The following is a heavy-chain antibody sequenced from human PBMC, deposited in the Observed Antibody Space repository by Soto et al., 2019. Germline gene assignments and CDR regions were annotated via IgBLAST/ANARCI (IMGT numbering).Heavy chain of an antibody. CDR1: GGSVSSGSYY. Sequence: NPSETLSLTCTVSGGSVSSGSYYWSWIRQPPGKGLEWIGYIYYSGSTNYNPSLKSRVTISVDTSKNQFSLKLSSVTAADTAVYYCARAQPTTGTTWWFDPWGQGNLVTVSS. V-gene: IGHV4-61*01. CDR2: IYYSGST. CDR3: ARAQPTTGTTWWFDP. J-gene: IGHJ5*02. D-gene: IGHD1-1*01.